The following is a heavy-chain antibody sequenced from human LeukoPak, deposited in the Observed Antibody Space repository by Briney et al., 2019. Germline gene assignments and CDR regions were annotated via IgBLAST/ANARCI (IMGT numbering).Heavy chain of an antibody. CDR1: GFTFSSYF. D-gene: IGHD2-21*02. CDR3: ARGLCGGDCYSD. V-gene: IGHV3-21*01. CDR2: ISSTSSYI. J-gene: IGHJ4*02. Sequence: GGSLRLSCAASGFTFSSYFMNWVCQAPGKGLEWVSAISSTSSYIYYADSVKGRFTISRDNAKNSLYLQMNSLRAEDTAAYYCARGLCGGDCYSDWGQGTLVTVSS.